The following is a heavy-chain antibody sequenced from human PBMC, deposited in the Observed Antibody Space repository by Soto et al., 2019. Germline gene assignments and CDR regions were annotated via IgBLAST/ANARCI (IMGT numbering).Heavy chain of an antibody. D-gene: IGHD1-26*01. CDR2: INRDGGST. CDR1: GFTFDDFT. V-gene: IGHV3-43*01. J-gene: IGHJ4*02. CDR3: AKDKLGDSTGFDY. Sequence: GGALSLSCATSGFTFDDFTMHWVRQAPGKGLEWVSLINRDGGSTYYADSVKGRFTISRDNSKNSLYLQMNSLRTEDTALYYCAKDKLGDSTGFDYWGQGTLVTVSS.